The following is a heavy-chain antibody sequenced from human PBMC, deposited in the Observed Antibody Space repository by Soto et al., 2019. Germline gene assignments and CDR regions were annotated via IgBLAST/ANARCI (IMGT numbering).Heavy chain of an antibody. Sequence: QLVESGGGLVQPGGSLRLSCTTRGLTFNNYWMSWLRQTPGKGLEWVANINQDGSQTYYVDSVKGRFTFSRDNAKTSLYLQMNSLRVEDTAVYYCARFSRSHDTEYWGQGTLVTVSS. D-gene: IGHD5-18*01. V-gene: IGHV3-7*05. J-gene: IGHJ4*02. CDR1: GLTFNNYW. CDR3: ARFSRSHDTEY. CDR2: INQDGSQT.